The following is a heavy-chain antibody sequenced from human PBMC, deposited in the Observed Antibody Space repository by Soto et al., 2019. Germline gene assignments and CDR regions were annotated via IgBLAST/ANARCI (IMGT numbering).Heavy chain of an antibody. V-gene: IGHV1-3*01. CDR1: GYTFTSYA. CDR3: ARILRYFDWLPPLGY. D-gene: IGHD3-9*01. CDR2: INAGNGNT. Sequence: QVQLVQSGAEVKKPGASVKVSCKASGYTFTSYAMHWVRQAPGQRLEWMGWINAGNGNTKYSQKFQGRVTITRDTSASTAYMELRSLRSEDTAVYYCARILRYFDWLPPLGYWGQGTLVTVSS. J-gene: IGHJ4*02.